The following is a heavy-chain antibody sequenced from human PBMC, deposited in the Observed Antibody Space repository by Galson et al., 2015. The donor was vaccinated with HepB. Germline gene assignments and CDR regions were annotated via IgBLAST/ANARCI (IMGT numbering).Heavy chain of an antibody. Sequence: SLRLSCAASRFTFSNAWMSWVRQAPGKGLEWVGRIKSKTDGGTTDYAAPVKGRFTISRDDSKNTLYLQMNSLKTEDTAVYSCTLQVVEMATKYWGQGTLVTVSS. CDR3: TLQVVEMATKY. D-gene: IGHD5-24*01. CDR1: RFTFSNAW. V-gene: IGHV3-15*01. CDR2: IKSKTDGGTT. J-gene: IGHJ4*02.